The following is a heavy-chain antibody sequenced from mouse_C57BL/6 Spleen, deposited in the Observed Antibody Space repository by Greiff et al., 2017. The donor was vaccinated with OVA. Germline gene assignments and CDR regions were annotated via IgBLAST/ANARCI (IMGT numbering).Heavy chain of an antibody. CDR1: GYAFTNYL. CDR3: ALSDYGNYAFAY. J-gene: IGHJ3*01. Sequence: VQLKESGAELVRPGTSVKVSCKASGYAFTNYLIEWVKQRPGQGLEWIGVINPGSGGTKYNEKFKGKATLTADKSSSTAYMQLSSLTSEDSAVYFCALSDYGNYAFAYWGQGTLVTVSA. D-gene: IGHD2-1*01. CDR2: INPGSGGT. V-gene: IGHV1-54*01.